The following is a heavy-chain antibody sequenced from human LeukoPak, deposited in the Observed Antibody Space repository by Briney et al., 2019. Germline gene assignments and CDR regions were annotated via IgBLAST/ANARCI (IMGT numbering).Heavy chain of an antibody. J-gene: IGHJ4*02. CDR1: GGSISSSSYY. CDR2: IYYSGST. D-gene: IGHD6-19*01. CDR3: ARDSGWYQGYFDY. Sequence: SETLSLTCTVSGGSISSSSYYWGWIRQPPGKGLEWIGSIYYSGSTYYNPSLKSRVTISVDTSKNQFSLKLSSVTAADAAVYYCARDSGWYQGYFDYWGQGTLVTVSS. V-gene: IGHV4-39*07.